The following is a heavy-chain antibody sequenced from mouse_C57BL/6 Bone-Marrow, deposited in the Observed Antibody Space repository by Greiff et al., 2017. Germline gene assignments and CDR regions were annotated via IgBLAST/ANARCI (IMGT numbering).Heavy chain of an antibody. CDR2: IYPRSGNT. Sequence: QVQLQQSGAELARPGASVKLSCKASGYTFTSYGISWVKQRTGQGLEWIGEIYPRSGNTYYNEKFKGKATLTADKSSSTAYMELRSLTSEDSAVYFCARSYYSNCVGFAYWGQGTLVTVSA. CDR1: GYTFTSYG. J-gene: IGHJ3*01. CDR3: ARSYYSNCVGFAY. D-gene: IGHD2-5*01. V-gene: IGHV1-81*01.